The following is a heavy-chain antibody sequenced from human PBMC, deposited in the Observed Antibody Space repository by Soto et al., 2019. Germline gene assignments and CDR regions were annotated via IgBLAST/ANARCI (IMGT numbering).Heavy chain of an antibody. V-gene: IGHV1-2*02. CDR3: ARDRVAAAGTHYNWFDP. CDR2: INPNSGGT. Sequence: QVQLVQSGAEVKKPGASVKVSCKASGYTFTGYYMHWVRQAPGQGLEWMGWINPNSGGTNYAQQFQGRVTMTRDTSISTAYMELSRLRSDDTAVYYCARDRVAAAGTHYNWFDPWGQGTLVTVSS. CDR1: GYTFTGYY. J-gene: IGHJ5*02. D-gene: IGHD6-13*01.